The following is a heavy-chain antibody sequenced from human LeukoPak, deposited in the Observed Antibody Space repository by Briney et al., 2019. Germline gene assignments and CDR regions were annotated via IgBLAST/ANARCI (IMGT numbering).Heavy chain of an antibody. CDR1: GGTFSSYA. J-gene: IGHJ4*02. D-gene: IGHD3-22*01. CDR2: IIPIFGTA. CDR3: ARDSGRRITMIVPAIDY. Sequence: SVKLSCKASGGTFSSYAISWVRQAPGQGLERMGGIIPIFGTANYAQKFQGRVTITADESTSTAYMELSSLRSEDTAVYYCARDSGRRITMIVPAIDYWGQRTLVSVSS. V-gene: IGHV1-69*01.